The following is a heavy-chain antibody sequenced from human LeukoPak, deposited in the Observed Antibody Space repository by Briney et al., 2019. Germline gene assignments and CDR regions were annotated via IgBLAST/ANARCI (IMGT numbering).Heavy chain of an antibody. CDR3: ARESSNTLADYYGSGSYSYFDH. CDR2: ISFDGNTI. CDR1: GFAFSTYA. Sequence: HPGGSLRLSCAASGFAFSTYAMHWVRQAPGKGLEWVTVISFDGNTIHYADSVKGRFTISRDNAKNSLYLQMNSLRAEDTAVYYCARESSNTLADYYGSGSYSYFDHWGQGTLVTVSS. J-gene: IGHJ4*02. D-gene: IGHD3-10*01. V-gene: IGHV3-30-3*01.